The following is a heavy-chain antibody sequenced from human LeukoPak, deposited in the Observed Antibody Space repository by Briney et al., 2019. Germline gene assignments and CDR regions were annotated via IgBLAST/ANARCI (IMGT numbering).Heavy chain of an antibody. V-gene: IGHV4-38-2*02. Sequence: SETLSLTCTVSNYSIISAYSWGWIRQPPRKGLEWIGTIYHSGTTYYNPSLKSRVTISIDTSKNQFSLRLSSVTAADTAVYYCARVDSRRASAGAGSLDFWGQGTLVTVSS. CDR1: NYSIISAYS. J-gene: IGHJ4*02. CDR2: IYHSGTT. CDR3: ARVDSRRASAGAGSLDF. D-gene: IGHD3/OR15-3a*01.